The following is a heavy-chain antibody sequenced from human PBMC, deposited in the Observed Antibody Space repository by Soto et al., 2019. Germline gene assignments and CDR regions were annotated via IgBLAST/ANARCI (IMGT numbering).Heavy chain of an antibody. CDR1: VGTFSSYA. CDR3: ARGGATAAFDI. CDR2: IIPIFGTA. V-gene: IGHV1-69*06. D-gene: IGHD1-26*01. Sequence: GXSVKVSCKASVGTFSSYAISWVRQAPGQGLEWMGGIIPIFGTANYAQKFQGRVTITADKSTSTAYMELSSLRSEDTAVYYCARGGATAAFDIWGQGTMVTASS. J-gene: IGHJ3*02.